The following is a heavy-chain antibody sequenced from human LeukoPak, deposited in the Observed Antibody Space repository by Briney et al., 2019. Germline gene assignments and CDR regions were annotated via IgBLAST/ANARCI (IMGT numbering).Heavy chain of an antibody. CDR3: AKTWRSSSWQGDFDC. V-gene: IGHV3-48*03. D-gene: IGHD6-13*01. CDR1: GFTFSSYE. J-gene: IGHJ4*02. CDR2: ISSSGSTI. Sequence: GGSLRLSCAASGFTFSSYEMNWVRQAPEKGLEWVSYISSSGSTIYYADSVKGRFTISRDNSKNTLSLQMSSLRAEDTAVYYCAKTWRSSSWQGDFDCWGQGTLVTVSS.